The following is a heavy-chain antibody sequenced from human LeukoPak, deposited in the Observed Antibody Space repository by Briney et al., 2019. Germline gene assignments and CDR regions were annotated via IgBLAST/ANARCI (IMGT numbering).Heavy chain of an antibody. J-gene: IGHJ4*02. CDR1: GFTFSSYW. CDR2: INSAGSST. Sequence: GGSLRLSCAASGFTFSSYWMHWVRQAPGKGLVWVSHINSAGSSTTYADSVKGRFTISRDNAKNTLYLQMSSLRAEDTAVYYCTRGWPASDYWGQRTLVTVSS. CDR3: TRGWPASDY. D-gene: IGHD2-15*01. V-gene: IGHV3-74*01.